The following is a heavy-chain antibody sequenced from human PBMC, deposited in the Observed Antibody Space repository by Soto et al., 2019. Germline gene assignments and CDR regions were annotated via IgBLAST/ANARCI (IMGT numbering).Heavy chain of an antibody. CDR1: GGTFSSYA. CDR3: ATSPPAGYSYGYGADY. D-gene: IGHD5-18*01. V-gene: IGHV1-69*01. J-gene: IGHJ4*02. Sequence: QVQLVQSGAEVKKPGSSVKVSCKASGGTFSSYAISWVRQAPGQGLEWMGGIIPIFGTANYAQKFQGRVTITADESTSTAYMELSSRRSEDTAVYYCATSPPAGYSYGYGADYWGQGTLVTVSS. CDR2: IIPIFGTA.